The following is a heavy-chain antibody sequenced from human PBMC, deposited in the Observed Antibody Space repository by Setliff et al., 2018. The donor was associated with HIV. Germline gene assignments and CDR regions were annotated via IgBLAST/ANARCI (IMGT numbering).Heavy chain of an antibody. J-gene: IGHJ6*03. CDR3: VRGWDDKVSTISAPYYYYMDV. CDR2: VNHRGST. V-gene: IGHV4-34*01. Sequence: SETLSLTCAFYGGSLNGFYWGWIRQSPGKGLEWIGEVNHRGSTNFNPSLKSRVTIRVDMSKNQFSLEVTAVTAADAAVYYCVRGWDDKVSTISAPYYYYMDVWGKGTTVTVSS. D-gene: IGHD5-12*01. CDR1: GGSLNGFY.